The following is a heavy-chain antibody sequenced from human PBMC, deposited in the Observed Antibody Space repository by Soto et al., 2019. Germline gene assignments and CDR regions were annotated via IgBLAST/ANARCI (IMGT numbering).Heavy chain of an antibody. CDR2: IYYSGSA. V-gene: IGHV4-31*03. CDR1: GGSISSGGYY. CDR3: ARGYYGSGSYFPSYGMDV. Sequence: QVQLQESGPGLVKPSQTLSLTCTVSGGSISSGGYYWSWIRQHPGKGLEWIAYIYYSGSAYYNPSLKRRLTISVDTSKNQFSLKLSSVTAADTAVYYCARGYYGSGSYFPSYGMDVWGQGTTVTVSS. J-gene: IGHJ6*02. D-gene: IGHD3-10*01.